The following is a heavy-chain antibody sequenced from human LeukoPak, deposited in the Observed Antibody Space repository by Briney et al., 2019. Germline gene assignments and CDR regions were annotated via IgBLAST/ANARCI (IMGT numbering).Heavy chain of an antibody. CDR2: INEDGGEK. D-gene: IGHD6-13*01. V-gene: IGHV3-7*01. CDR3: AAERRVSSYCDGKEAFDH. CDR1: SFTFSNCW. J-gene: IGHJ4*02. Sequence: GRSLKLSCVASSFTFSNCWMSSGRQTPGTGLEWVANINEDGGEKHYAESVNGRFTITRDNAKNSLYLQITSLRDEDTAVYYCAAERRVSSYCDGKEAFDHWGQGTLVAVSS.